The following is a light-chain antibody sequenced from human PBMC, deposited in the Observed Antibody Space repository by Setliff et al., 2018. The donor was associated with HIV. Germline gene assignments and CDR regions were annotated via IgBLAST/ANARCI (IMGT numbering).Light chain of an antibody. CDR2: GNS. V-gene: IGLV1-40*01. J-gene: IGLJ1*01. CDR3: QSYDSSLRV. CDR1: SSNIGGGYY. Sequence: QSALAQPPSVSGAPGQRVTISCTGSSSNIGGGYYVHWYQQLPGTAPKLLIYGNSNRPSGVPDRFSGSKSGTSASLAITGLQAEDEADYYCQSYDSSLRVFGTGT.